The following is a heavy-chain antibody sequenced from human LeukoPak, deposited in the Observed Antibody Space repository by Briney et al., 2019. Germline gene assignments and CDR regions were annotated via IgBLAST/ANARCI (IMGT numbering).Heavy chain of an antibody. CDR1: GHTFTGYY. CDR3: ARVLSDSSGYYSAPFDY. Sequence: GASVKVSCKASGHTFTGYYMHWVRQAPGQGLEWMGWINPNSGGTNYAQKFQGRVTMTRDTSIGTAYMELSRLRSDDTAVYYCARVLSDSSGYYSAPFDYWGQGTLVTVSS. D-gene: IGHD3-22*01. V-gene: IGHV1-2*02. J-gene: IGHJ4*02. CDR2: INPNSGGT.